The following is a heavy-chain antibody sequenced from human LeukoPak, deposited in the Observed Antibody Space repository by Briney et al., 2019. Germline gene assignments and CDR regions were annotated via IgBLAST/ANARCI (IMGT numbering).Heavy chain of an antibody. CDR1: GGSISSGGYY. V-gene: IGHV4-30-2*01. CDR3: ALTGALGYCSSTSCPYFQH. Sequence: SQTLSLTCTVSGGSISSGGYYWSWIRQPPGKGLEWIGYIYHSGSTYYNPSLKSRVTISVDRSKNQFSLKLSSVTAADTAVYYCALTGALGYCSSTSCPYFQHWGQGTLVTVSS. CDR2: IYHSGST. D-gene: IGHD2-2*01. J-gene: IGHJ1*01.